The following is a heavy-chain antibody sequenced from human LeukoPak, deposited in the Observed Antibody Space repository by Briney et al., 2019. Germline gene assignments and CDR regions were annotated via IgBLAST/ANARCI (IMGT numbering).Heavy chain of an antibody. CDR3: ARGSNGDY. V-gene: IGHV3-21*01. CDR2: ISSSSSYI. Sequence: TGGSLRLSCAASGFTFSSYAMSWVRQAPGKGLEWVSSISSSSSYIYYADSVKGRFTISRDNAKNSLYLQMNSLRAEDTAVYYCARGSNGDYWGQGTLVTVSS. D-gene: IGHD4/OR15-4a*01. J-gene: IGHJ4*02. CDR1: GFTFSSYA.